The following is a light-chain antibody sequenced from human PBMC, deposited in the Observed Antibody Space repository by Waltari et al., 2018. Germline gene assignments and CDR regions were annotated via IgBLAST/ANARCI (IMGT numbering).Light chain of an antibody. CDR3: QTWASGTVI. CDR2: LNSDGSH. V-gene: IGLV4-69*01. Sequence: QPVLTQSPSASASLGASVKLTCTLNTGHSDFAIAWHQQQPERGPRYLMKLNSDGSHTKGAGIPDRYAGSSSGAVPSLTIASLQSEDEAAYYCQTWASGTVIFGGGTHLTVL. J-gene: IGLJ2*01. CDR1: TGHSDFA.